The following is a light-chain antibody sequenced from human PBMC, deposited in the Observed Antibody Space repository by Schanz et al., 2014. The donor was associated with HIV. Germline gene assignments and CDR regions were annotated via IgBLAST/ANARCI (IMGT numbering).Light chain of an antibody. J-gene: IGLJ1*01. Sequence: QSALTQPRSVSGSPGQSVTISCTGTSSDVGGYKYVSWYQQHPGKAPKLMIYDVTKRPSGVSDRFSGSKSGNTASLTVSGLQAEDEADYYCSSYTVISTGVFGTGTKLTVL. V-gene: IGLV2-11*01. CDR3: SSYTVISTGV. CDR1: SSDVGGYKY. CDR2: DVT.